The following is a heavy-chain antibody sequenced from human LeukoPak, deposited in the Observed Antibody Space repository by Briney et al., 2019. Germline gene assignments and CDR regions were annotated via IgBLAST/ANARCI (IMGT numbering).Heavy chain of an antibody. CDR2: IRYDGSNK. Sequence: PGGSLRLSCAASGFAFSSYGMHWVRQAPGKGLEWVAFIRYDGSNKYYADSVKGRFTISRDNSKNTLYLQMNSLRAEDTAVYYCAILGSGSYPIFDYWGQGTLVTVSS. J-gene: IGHJ4*02. V-gene: IGHV3-30*02. CDR1: GFAFSSYG. CDR3: AILGSGSYPIFDY. D-gene: IGHD3-10*01.